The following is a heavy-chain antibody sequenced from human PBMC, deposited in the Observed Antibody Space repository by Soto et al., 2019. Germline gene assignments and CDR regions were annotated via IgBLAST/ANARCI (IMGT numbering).Heavy chain of an antibody. CDR1: GDSISSGGYY. CDR3: ASSSQSRVFDY. J-gene: IGHJ4*02. V-gene: IGHV4-31*03. D-gene: IGHD6-6*01. Sequence: SETLSLTCTVSGDSISSGGYYWSWIRQHPGKGLEWIGYIYYSGSTYYNPSLKSRVTISVDTSKNQFSLKLSSVTAADTAVYSCASSSQSRVFDYWGQGTLVTVYS. CDR2: IYYSGST.